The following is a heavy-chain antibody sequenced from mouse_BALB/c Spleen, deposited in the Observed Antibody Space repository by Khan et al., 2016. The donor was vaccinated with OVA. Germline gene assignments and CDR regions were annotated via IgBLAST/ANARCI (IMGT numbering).Heavy chain of an antibody. V-gene: IGHV9-3-1*01. D-gene: IGHD4-1*02. J-gene: IGHJ4*01. Sequence: QIQLVQSGPELKKPGETVKISCKASGYTFTNFGMNWVQQAPGKGLEWMGWINTYTGEPTYADDFKGRFAFSLDTSASTAYLQINNLNNEETATSICARPPNLSETMAYWGQGTSVTVSA. CDR2: INTYTGEP. CDR3: ARPPNLSETMAY. CDR1: GYTFTNFG.